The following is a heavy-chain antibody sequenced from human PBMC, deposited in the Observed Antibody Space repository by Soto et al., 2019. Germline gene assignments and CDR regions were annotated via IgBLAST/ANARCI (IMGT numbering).Heavy chain of an antibody. Sequence: EVQLLESGGGLVQPGGSLRLSCAASGFIFSNYAMSWVRQAPGKGLEWVSAIGGNGADTYYADSVKGRFTISRDNSKNTRYLQMNSLRAEDRAVYFCAIPSGLTVTGPDYWGQGTLVTVSS. V-gene: IGHV3-23*01. CDR3: AIPSGLTVTGPDY. J-gene: IGHJ4*02. CDR2: IGGNGADT. CDR1: GFIFSNYA. D-gene: IGHD6-19*01.